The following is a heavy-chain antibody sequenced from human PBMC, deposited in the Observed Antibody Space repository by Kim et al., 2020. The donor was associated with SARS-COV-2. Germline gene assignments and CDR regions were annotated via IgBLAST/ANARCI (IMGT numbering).Heavy chain of an antibody. CDR3: ARHERPIAWFGELMGWFDP. J-gene: IGHJ5*02. D-gene: IGHD3-10*01. Sequence: SETLSLTCTVSGGSISSYYWSWIRQPPGKGLEWIGYIYYNGSTNYNPSLKSRVTISVDTSKNQFSLKLSSVTAADTAVYYCARHERPIAWFGELMGWFDPWGQGTLVTVSS. V-gene: IGHV4-59*08. CDR1: GGSISSYY. CDR2: IYYNGST.